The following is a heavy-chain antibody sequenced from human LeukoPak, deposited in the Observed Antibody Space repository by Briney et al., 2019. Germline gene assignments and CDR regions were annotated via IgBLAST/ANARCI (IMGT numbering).Heavy chain of an antibody. Sequence: ASVTVSCKASGYTFTGYYMHWVRQAPGQGLEWMGWINLNSGGTNYAQKFQGRVTMTRDTSISTAYMELSRLRSDDTAVYYCARGVEMAQTTPDYWGQGTVVTVSS. CDR1: GYTFTGYY. CDR3: ARGVEMAQTTPDY. V-gene: IGHV1-2*02. D-gene: IGHD5-24*01. CDR2: INLNSGGT. J-gene: IGHJ4*02.